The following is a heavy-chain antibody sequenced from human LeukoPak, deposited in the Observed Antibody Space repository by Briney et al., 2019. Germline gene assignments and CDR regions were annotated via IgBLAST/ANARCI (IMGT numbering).Heavy chain of an antibody. Sequence: GASVKVSCKASGYTFTNYGISWVRQAPGQGLEWMGRIIPILGIANYAQKFQGRVTITADKSTSTAYMELSSLRSEDTAVYYCARSQIPLGTWYFDLWGRGTLVTVSS. J-gene: IGHJ2*01. D-gene: IGHD1-14*01. V-gene: IGHV1-69*04. CDR3: ARSQIPLGTWYFDL. CDR2: IIPILGIA. CDR1: GYTFTNYG.